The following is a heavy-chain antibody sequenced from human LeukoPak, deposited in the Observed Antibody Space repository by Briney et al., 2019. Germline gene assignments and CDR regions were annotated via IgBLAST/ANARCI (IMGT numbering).Heavy chain of an antibody. CDR3: AKDPLVVLYYFDY. Sequence: PGGSLRLSCAASEFTFSTYGMHWVRQAPGKGLEWVAFIRYDASNKYYADSVKGRFTISRDNSKNTLYLQMNSLRAEDTAVYYCAKDPLVVLYYFDYWGQGTLVTVSS. V-gene: IGHV3-30*02. D-gene: IGHD2-15*01. J-gene: IGHJ4*02. CDR2: IRYDASNK. CDR1: EFTFSTYG.